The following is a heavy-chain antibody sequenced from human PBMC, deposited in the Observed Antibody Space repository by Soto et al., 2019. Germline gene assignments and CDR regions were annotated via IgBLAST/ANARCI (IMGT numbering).Heavy chain of an antibody. CDR3: AREWGGGYRSGWYDY. CDR1: GFTFSSYA. D-gene: IGHD6-19*01. J-gene: IGHJ4*02. Sequence: GGSLRLSFAAPGFTFSSYAMSWVRQAPGKGLEWVSAISGSGGSTYYADAVKGRFTISRDNSKNTLYLQMNRLRAEDTDVYYCAREWGGGYRSGWYDYWGQGTLVTVSS. CDR2: ISGSGGST. V-gene: IGHV3-23*01.